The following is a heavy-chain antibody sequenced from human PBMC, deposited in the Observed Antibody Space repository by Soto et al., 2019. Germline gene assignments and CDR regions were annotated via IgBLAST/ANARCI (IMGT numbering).Heavy chain of an antibody. CDR1: GFTFSSYG. J-gene: IGHJ4*02. D-gene: IGHD3-10*01. V-gene: IGHV3-33*01. Sequence: QVQLVESGGGVVQPGRSLRLSCAASGFTFSSYGMHWVRQAPGKGLEWVAVIWSGGSNENYADSVKGRFTISRDNSKNMPYLQMNSPRTKDTVVDYPGRGPGGTNVDCWGQGSRVTVSS. CDR2: IWSGGSNE. CDR3: GRGPGGTNVDC.